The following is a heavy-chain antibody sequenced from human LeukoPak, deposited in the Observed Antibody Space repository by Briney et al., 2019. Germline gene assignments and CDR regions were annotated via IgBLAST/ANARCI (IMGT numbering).Heavy chain of an antibody. J-gene: IGHJ3*02. CDR3: ARVTSSLWAFDI. D-gene: IGHD6-13*01. CDR1: GYTFTSYY. CDR2: INPSGGST. V-gene: IGHV1-46*01. Sequence: ASVKVSCKASGYTFTSYYMHWVRQAPGQGLEWMGIINPSGGSTSYAQRFQGRVTMTRDTSTSTVYMELSSLRSEDTAVYYCARVTSSLWAFDIWGQGTMVTVSS.